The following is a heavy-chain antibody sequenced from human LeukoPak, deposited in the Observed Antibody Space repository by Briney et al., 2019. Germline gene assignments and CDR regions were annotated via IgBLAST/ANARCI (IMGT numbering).Heavy chain of an antibody. D-gene: IGHD2-2*01. V-gene: IGHV4-34*01. CDR2: INHSGST. J-gene: IGHJ4*02. CDR3: ARARDCSSTSCQVIDY. Sequence: PSETLSLTCAVYGGSFSGYYWSWIRQPPGKGLEWIGEINHSGSTNYNPSLKSRVTISVDTSKNQFSLKLSPVTAADTAVYYCARARDCSSTSCQVIDYWGQGPLVTVSS. CDR1: GGSFSGYY.